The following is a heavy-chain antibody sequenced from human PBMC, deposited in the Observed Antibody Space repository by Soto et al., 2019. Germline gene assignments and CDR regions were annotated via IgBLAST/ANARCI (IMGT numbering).Heavy chain of an antibody. CDR1: GGTFSSYA. CDR2: IIPSSGTA. V-gene: IGHV1-69*01. J-gene: IGHJ6*02. D-gene: IGHD2-2*01. CDR3: ARSQGSSTSLEIYYYYYYGMDV. Sequence: QVQLVQSGAEVKKPGSSVKVSCKASGGTFSSYAISWVRQAPGQGLEWMGGIIPSSGTANYAQKFQGRVTITADESTSTAYMELSSLRYEDTAVYYCARSQGSSTSLEIYYYYYYGMDVWGQGTTVTVSS.